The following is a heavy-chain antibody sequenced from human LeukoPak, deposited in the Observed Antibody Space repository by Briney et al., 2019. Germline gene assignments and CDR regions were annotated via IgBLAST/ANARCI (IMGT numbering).Heavy chain of an antibody. Sequence: SVKVSCKASGGTFSSYAISWVRQAPGQGLEWMGGIIPIFGTANYAQKFQGRVTITADESTSTAYMELRSLRSDDTAVYYCAREIWTPRNGYSSGWYGHWGQGTLVTVSS. V-gene: IGHV1-69*13. J-gene: IGHJ5*02. CDR2: IIPIFGTA. D-gene: IGHD6-19*01. CDR3: AREIWTPRNGYSSGWYGH. CDR1: GGTFSSYA.